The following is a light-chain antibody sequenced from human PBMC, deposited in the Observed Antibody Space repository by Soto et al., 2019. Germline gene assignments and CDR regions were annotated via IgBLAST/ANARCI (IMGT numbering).Light chain of an antibody. CDR2: AAS. J-gene: IGKJ1*01. CDR3: LQHNDYPRT. V-gene: IGKV1-17*01. CDR1: QGIGND. Sequence: DIQMTQSPSSLSASVGDGVTITCRASQGIGNDLGWYQQKPGRAPKRLIYAASSLQRGVPSRFSGSGSGTEFTLTISSLQPEDFTTYYCLQHNDYPRTFGQWTRMEIK.